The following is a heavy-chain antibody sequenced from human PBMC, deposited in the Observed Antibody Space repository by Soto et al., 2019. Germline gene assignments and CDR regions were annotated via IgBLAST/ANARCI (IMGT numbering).Heavy chain of an antibody. CDR1: GYTFVSYG. J-gene: IGHJ3*02. V-gene: IGHV1-18*01. CDR2: ISPYNGNT. CDR3: SRDAQKWLVAAFDI. D-gene: IGHD6-19*01. Sequence: QVQLVQSGAEVKEPGASVKVSCKASGYTFVSYGISWVRQAPGQGLEWMGWISPYNGNTNYAQKFQGRVPMTTDTSTSTDYMELRSLRSDDTAVYYCSRDAQKWLVAAFDIWGQGTMVTVSS.